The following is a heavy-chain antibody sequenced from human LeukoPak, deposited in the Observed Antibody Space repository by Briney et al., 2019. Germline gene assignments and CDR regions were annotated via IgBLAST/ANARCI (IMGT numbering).Heavy chain of an antibody. Sequence: PGGSLRLSCAASGFTFGSYWMSWVRQAPGKGLEWVANIKQDGSEKYHVDSVKGRFTISRDNAKNSLYLQMNSLRAEDTAVYYCVRVGVYSASWYHDYWGQGTLVIVSS. CDR2: IKQDGSEK. J-gene: IGHJ4*02. V-gene: IGHV3-7*01. CDR3: VRVGVYSASWYHDY. D-gene: IGHD6-13*01. CDR1: GFTFGSYW.